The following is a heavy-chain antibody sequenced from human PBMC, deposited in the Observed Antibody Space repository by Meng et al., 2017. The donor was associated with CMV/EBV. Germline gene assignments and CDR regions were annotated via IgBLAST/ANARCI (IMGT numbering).Heavy chain of an antibody. Sequence: QGPRVQSGAEVKKPGASVKVSCKASGYTFTGYYMHWVRQAPGQGLEWMGWINPNSGGTNYAQKFQGRVTMTRDTSISTAYMELSRLRSDDTAVYYCARFMSSSWDHYFDYWGQGTLVTVSS. CDR1: GYTFTGYY. CDR3: ARFMSSSWDHYFDY. D-gene: IGHD6-13*01. J-gene: IGHJ4*02. V-gene: IGHV1-2*02. CDR2: INPNSGGT.